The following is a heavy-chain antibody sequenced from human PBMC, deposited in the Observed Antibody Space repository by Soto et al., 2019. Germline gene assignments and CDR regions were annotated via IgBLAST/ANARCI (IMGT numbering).Heavy chain of an antibody. D-gene: IGHD3-22*01. CDR3: ARHRFNYYDDTVYYYFDY. CDR1: GYSFTSYG. CDR2: ISGHNGNT. J-gene: IGHJ4*02. Sequence: KVSCKASGYSFTSYGISWVRQAPGQGPEWMGWISGHNGNTNHPQSLQGRVTMTTDTSRNTAYMELRSLRSDDTAVYYCARHRFNYYDDTVYYYFDYWGQGTLVTVSS. V-gene: IGHV1-18*04.